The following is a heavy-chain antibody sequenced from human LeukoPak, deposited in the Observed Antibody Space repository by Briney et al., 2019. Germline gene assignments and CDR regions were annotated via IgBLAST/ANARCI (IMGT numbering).Heavy chain of an antibody. CDR3: ASHTGAGVAFRPFHI. CDR2: ISRDGVNK. D-gene: IGHD2-8*01. CDR1: GFTFSVYG. J-gene: IGHJ3*02. V-gene: IGHV3-30*03. Sequence: AGGSLRLSCAASGFTFSVYGMHWVRQAPGKGLEWVAVISRDGVNKYYADSVKGRFTISRESTRNTLYLQMNGLRAEDTALYYCASHTGAGVAFRPFHIWGQGTMVTVSS.